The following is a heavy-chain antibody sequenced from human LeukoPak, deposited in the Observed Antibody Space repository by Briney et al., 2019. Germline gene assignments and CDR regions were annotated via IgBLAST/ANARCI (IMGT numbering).Heavy chain of an antibody. V-gene: IGHV1-3*01. CDR1: GYTVTSYA. CDR2: INAGNGNT. CDR3: ARGPYYHNWFDP. Sequence: GASVKVSCKASGYTVTSYAMHWVRQAPGQRLEWMGWINAGNGNTKYSQKFQGRVTITRDTSASTAYMELSSLRSEDTAVYYCARGPYYHNWFDPWGQGTLVTVSS. D-gene: IGHD3-10*01. J-gene: IGHJ5*02.